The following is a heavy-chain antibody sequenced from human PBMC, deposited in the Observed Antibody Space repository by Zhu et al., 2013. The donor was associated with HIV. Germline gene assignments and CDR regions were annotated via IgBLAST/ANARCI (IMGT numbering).Heavy chain of an antibody. CDR1: GYNFNSYY. D-gene: IGHD3-22*01. CDR2: INPFTGGT. J-gene: IGHJ4*02. Sequence: QLLQSGTQVSLKTGASVKLSCKASGYNFNSYYIHWVRQAPGQGFEWMGEINPFTGGTTYAEKFQGRVTMTRDTSISTAYIDLRSLRSDDTAVYYCARGDYYDSSGYYDYWGQGTLVTVSS. CDR3: ARGDYYDSSGYYDY. V-gene: IGHV1-2*02.